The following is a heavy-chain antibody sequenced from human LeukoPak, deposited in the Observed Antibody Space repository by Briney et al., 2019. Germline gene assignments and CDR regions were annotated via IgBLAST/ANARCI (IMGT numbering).Heavy chain of an antibody. D-gene: IGHD2-21*01. CDR2: IYSGGST. V-gene: IGHV3-66*01. J-gene: IGHJ4*02. CDR1: GFTFSSYA. CDR3: ARVRGIIDY. Sequence: PGGSLRLSFAASGFTFSSYAMSWVRQAPGKGLEWVSVIYSGGSTYYADSVKGRFTISRDNSKNTLYLQMNSLRAEDTALYHCARVRGIIDYWGQGALVTVSS.